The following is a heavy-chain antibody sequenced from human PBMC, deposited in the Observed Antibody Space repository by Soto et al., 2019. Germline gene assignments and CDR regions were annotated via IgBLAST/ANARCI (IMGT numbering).Heavy chain of an antibody. V-gene: IGHV3-23*01. J-gene: IGHJ4*03. CDR1: GFTFSSYA. D-gene: IGHD1-26*01. CDR3: ARRGSGSYYDY. Sequence: EVQLLESGGGLVQPGGSLRLSCAASGFTFSSYAMRWVRQAPVKGLEWVSAISGSGGSTYYADSVKGRFTISRDNSKNTLYLQMNSLRAEDTAVYYCARRGSGSYYDYWGQGTTVTVSS. CDR2: ISGSGGST.